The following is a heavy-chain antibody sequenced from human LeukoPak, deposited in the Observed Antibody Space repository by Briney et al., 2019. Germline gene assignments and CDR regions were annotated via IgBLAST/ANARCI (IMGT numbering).Heavy chain of an antibody. V-gene: IGHV4-59*13. CDR1: VGSISGYF. D-gene: IGHD1-26*01. J-gene: IGHJ4*03. CDR3: ARAQYSGSCFDY. Sequence: PSETLSLTCTVSVGSISGYFWSWVRQAPGTGLDWIGHIYYSGATNYNPSLRSRVTISVDTCKNQFSLELRSVTAADTAVYYCARAQYSGSCFDYWGQGTLVTVSS. CDR2: IYYSGAT.